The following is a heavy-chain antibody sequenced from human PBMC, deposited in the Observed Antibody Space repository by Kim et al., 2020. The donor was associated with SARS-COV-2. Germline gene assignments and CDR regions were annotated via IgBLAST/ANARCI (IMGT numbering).Heavy chain of an antibody. CDR3: AKRHYTSGWYGGDYFDY. V-gene: IGHV3-23*01. J-gene: IGHJ4*02. Sequence: SVKGRVTISSENSKNTLYLQMNSLRAEDTAVYYCAKRHYTSGWYGGDYFDYWGQGTLVTVSS. D-gene: IGHD6-19*01.